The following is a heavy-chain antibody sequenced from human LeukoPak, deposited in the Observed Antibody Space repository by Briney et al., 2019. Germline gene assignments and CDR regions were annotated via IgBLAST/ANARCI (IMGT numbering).Heavy chain of an antibody. J-gene: IGHJ4*02. CDR3: ASRSGYYPSYFDY. D-gene: IGHD3-22*01. Sequence: SETLSLTCTVSSGSISSSSHYWSWVRQPPGKGLEWIGSMYYSGSTYYNPSLKSRVTISVDTSKNQFSLKVTSVTAADTAVYYCASRSGYYPSYFDYWGQGILVTVSS. V-gene: IGHV4-39*01. CDR2: MYYSGST. CDR1: SGSISSSSHY.